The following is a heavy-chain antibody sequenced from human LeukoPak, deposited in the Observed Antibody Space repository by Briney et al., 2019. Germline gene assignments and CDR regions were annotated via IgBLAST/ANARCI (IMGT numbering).Heavy chain of an antibody. J-gene: IGHJ6*04. CDR1: GYTFTSYY. CDR3: ARTRYYGDYGFEMDV. CDR2: INPSGGST. D-gene: IGHD4-17*01. Sequence: GASVKVSCKXSGYTFTSYYMHWVRQAPGQGLEWMGIINPSGGSTSYAQKFQGRVTMTRDTSTSTVYMELSSLRSEDTAVYYCARTRYYGDYGFEMDVWGKGTTVTVSS. V-gene: IGHV1-46*03.